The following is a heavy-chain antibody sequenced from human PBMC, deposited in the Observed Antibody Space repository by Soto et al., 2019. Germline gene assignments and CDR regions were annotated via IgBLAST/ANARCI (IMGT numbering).Heavy chain of an antibody. J-gene: IGHJ5*02. Sequence: ASVNVSFKASGYPFDTYGINWVRQASGQRPELMGWISAYNGQTDYAQNFQVRVTMATDTSTNTAYMDLRNLRSDDTAFYYCASAPQEFWNSYCFDPWGPVTLVTSPQ. CDR2: ISAYNGQT. CDR1: GYPFDTYG. CDR3: ASAPQEFWNSYCFDP. V-gene: IGHV1-18*01. D-gene: IGHD3-3*01.